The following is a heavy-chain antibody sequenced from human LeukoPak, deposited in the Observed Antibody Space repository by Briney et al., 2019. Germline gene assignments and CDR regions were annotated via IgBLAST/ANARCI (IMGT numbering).Heavy chain of an antibody. Sequence: VASVKVSCKASGGTFSSYAISWVRQAPGQGLEWMGWISAYNGNTNYAQKLQGRVTMTTDTSTSTAYMELRSLRSDDTAVYYCARDLGWIVAVPAAIRDYYYYYMDVWGKGTTVTVSS. CDR2: ISAYNGNT. V-gene: IGHV1-18*01. CDR3: ARDLGWIVAVPAAIRDYYYYYMDV. D-gene: IGHD2-2*02. J-gene: IGHJ6*03. CDR1: GGTFSSYA.